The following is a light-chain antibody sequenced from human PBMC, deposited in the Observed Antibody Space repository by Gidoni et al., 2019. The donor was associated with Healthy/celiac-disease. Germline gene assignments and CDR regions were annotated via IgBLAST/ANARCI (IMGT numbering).Light chain of an antibody. CDR2: DAS. J-gene: IGKJ1*01. Sequence: EIVFTQSPATLSLSPVERATLSCRASQSVSSYLAWYQQKPGQAPRLLIYDASNRATGIPARFSGSGSGTDFTLTISSLEPEDFAVYYCQQRSNWPGTFGQGTKVEIK. CDR1: QSVSSY. V-gene: IGKV3-11*01. CDR3: QQRSNWPGT.